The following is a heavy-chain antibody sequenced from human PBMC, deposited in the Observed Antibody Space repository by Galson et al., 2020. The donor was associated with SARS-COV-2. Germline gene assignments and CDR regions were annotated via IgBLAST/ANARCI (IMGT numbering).Heavy chain of an antibody. V-gene: IGHV4-61*01. J-gene: IGHJ4*02. D-gene: IGHD2-15*01. Sequence: SETLSLTCTVSGGSVSSGSYYWSWIRQPPGKGLEWIGYIYYSGSTNYNPSLKSRVTISVDTSKNQFSLKLSSVTAADTAVYYCARGSRYCSGGSCYSLDFDYWGQGTLVTVSS. CDR1: GGSVSSGSYY. CDR2: IYYSGST. CDR3: ARGSRYCSGGSCYSLDFDY.